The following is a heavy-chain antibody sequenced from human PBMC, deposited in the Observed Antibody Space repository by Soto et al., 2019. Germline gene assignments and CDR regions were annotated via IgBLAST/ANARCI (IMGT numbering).Heavy chain of an antibody. CDR3: LRADPLFDY. CDR1: GYNFTSYW. Sequence: GESLKISCKGSGYNFTSYWSVWVRHMPGKCLDCIGIIYPFYSDTRYSPSFQGQFTISADNSIITSYLQWSSLKASDTAMYYFLRADPLFDYWGQGTLVTVSS. V-gene: IGHV5-51*01. CDR2: IYPFYSDT. J-gene: IGHJ4*02.